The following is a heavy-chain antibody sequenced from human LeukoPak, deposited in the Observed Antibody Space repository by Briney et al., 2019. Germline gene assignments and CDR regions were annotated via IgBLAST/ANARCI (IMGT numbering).Heavy chain of an antibody. CDR2: INPNSGGT. CDR1: GYTFTGYY. D-gene: IGHD1-20*01. V-gene: IGHV1-2*06. Sequence: ASVKVSCKASGYTFTGYYMHWVRQAPGQGLEWMGRINPNSGGTNYAQKFQGRVTMTRDTSISTAYMELSRLRSDDTAVYYCAREYSCNLPDYYYYYMDVWGKGTTVTVSS. J-gene: IGHJ6*03. CDR3: AREYSCNLPDYYYYYMDV.